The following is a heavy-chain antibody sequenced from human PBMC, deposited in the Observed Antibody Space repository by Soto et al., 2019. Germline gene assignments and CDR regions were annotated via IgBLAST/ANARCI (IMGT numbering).Heavy chain of an antibody. J-gene: IGHJ6*02. CDR2: INHSGST. CDR1: GGSFSGYY. Sequence: AWETLSLTCAVYGGSFSGYYWSWIRQPPGKGLEWIGEINHSGSTNYNPSLKSRVTISVDTSKNQFSLKLSSVTAADTAVYYCARGRGYCSSTSCYAFYYYYGMDVWGQGTTVTVSS. D-gene: IGHD2-2*01. CDR3: ARGRGYCSSTSCYAFYYYYGMDV. V-gene: IGHV4-34*01.